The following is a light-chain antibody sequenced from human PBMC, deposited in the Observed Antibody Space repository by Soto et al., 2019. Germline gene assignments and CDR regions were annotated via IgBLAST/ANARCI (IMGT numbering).Light chain of an antibody. CDR3: EQYGSSPRT. Sequence: EIVLTQSPGTLSLSPGERATLSCRASQSVISKYFAWYQQKPGQAPRLLIYGISTRATGVPDRFSGSGSGTDFTLTISRLEPEDFAVYYCEQYGSSPRTFGQGTKVEIK. CDR1: QSVISKY. V-gene: IGKV3-20*01. CDR2: GIS. J-gene: IGKJ1*01.